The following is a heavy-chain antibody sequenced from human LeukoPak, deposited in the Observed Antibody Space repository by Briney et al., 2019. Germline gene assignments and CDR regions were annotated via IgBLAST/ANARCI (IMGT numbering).Heavy chain of an antibody. J-gene: IGHJ4*02. Sequence: GGSLRLSCAASGFTFSTYGMSWVRQAPGKGLEWVSAISGSGGSTYYADSVKGRFTISRDNSKNTLYLQMNSLRAEDTAVYYCARIVGPTQTIDYWGQGTLVTVSS. CDR2: ISGSGGST. CDR1: GFTFSTYG. D-gene: IGHD1-26*01. CDR3: ARIVGPTQTIDY. V-gene: IGHV3-23*01.